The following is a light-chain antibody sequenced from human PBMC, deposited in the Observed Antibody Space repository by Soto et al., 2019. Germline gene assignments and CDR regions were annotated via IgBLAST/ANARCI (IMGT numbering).Light chain of an antibody. CDR3: MQSTHWPPT. V-gene: IGKV2-30*01. J-gene: IGKJ1*01. CDR2: LTS. CDR1: QSIAYSDGYTY. Sequence: DVVMTQSPLSLPVTLGQSASISCRSSQSIAYSDGYTYMNWFQQRPGQSPRRLISLTSRRDSGVPDRFRGSGSGTDFTLTISRVEAEDVGIYYCMQSTHWPPTFGRGTTVELK.